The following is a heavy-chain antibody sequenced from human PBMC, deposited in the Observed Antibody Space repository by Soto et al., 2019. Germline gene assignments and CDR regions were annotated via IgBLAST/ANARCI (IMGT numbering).Heavy chain of an antibody. CDR1: GYTFTGYY. D-gene: IGHD3-22*01. J-gene: IGHJ4*02. CDR3: AKGEVVVITSYFDY. V-gene: IGHV1-2*02. CDR2: INPNSGGT. Sequence: ASVKFSCKASGYTFTGYYMHWVRQDPGQGLEWMGWINPNSGGTNYAQKFQGRFTISRDNSKNTLYLQMNSLRAEDTAVYYCAKGEVVVITSYFDYWGQGTLVTVSS.